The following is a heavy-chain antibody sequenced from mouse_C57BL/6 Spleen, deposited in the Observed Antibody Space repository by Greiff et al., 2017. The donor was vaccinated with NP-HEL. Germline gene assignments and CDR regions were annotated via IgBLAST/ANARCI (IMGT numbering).Heavy chain of an antibody. V-gene: IGHV1-69*01. Sequence: QVQLQQPGAELVMPGASVKLSCKASGYTFTSYWMHWVKQRPGQGLEWIGEIDPSDSYTNYNQKFKGKSTLTVDKSSSTAYMQLSSLTSEDSAVYYCARYGGNYGYVDVWGTGTTVTVSS. D-gene: IGHD1-1*01. CDR1: GYTFTSYW. CDR3: ARYGGNYGYVDV. CDR2: IDPSDSYT. J-gene: IGHJ1*03.